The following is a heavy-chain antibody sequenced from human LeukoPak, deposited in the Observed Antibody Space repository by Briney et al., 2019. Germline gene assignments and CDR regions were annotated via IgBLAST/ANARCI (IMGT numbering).Heavy chain of an antibody. Sequence: ASVKVSCKASGYTFTSYGILWVRQAPGQGLEWMGWISAYNGNTKYAQKLQGRVTMTTDTSTSIAHMELRSLRSDDTAVYYCARITMVRGAIFDWYFDLWGRGTLVTVSS. D-gene: IGHD3-10*01. CDR3: ARITMVRGAIFDWYFDL. J-gene: IGHJ2*01. V-gene: IGHV1-18*01. CDR1: GYTFTSYG. CDR2: ISAYNGNT.